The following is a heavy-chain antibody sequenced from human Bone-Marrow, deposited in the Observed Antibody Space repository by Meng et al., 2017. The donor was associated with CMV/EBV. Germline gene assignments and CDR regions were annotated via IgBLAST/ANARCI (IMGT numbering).Heavy chain of an antibody. CDR3: AKACSSTTCLGD. CDR2: IQYDGSTK. J-gene: IGHJ4*02. D-gene: IGHD2-2*01. CDR1: GFTFSSYA. V-gene: IGHV3-30*02. Sequence: GESLKISCAVSGFTFSSYAMSWVRQTPGKGLEWVTFIQYDGSTKYYADSVRGRFTISRDNSKNTLYLQMNSLRAEDTALYYCAKACSSTTCLGDWGQGTLVTVSS.